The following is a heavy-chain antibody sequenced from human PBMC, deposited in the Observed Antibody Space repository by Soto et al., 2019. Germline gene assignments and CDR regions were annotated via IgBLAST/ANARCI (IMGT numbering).Heavy chain of an antibody. Sequence: SESLSLTCPVSGGSIRSYDGSWIRQPPGKGLEWIGYISYTGSTNYNTSLKSRVTISVDTSKNQFSLKLSSVTAADTAVYYCARFNYYDSSGLDYWGQGTLVTVSS. V-gene: IGHV4-59*01. CDR3: ARFNYYDSSGLDY. J-gene: IGHJ4*02. CDR1: GGSIRSYD. CDR2: ISYTGST. D-gene: IGHD3-22*01.